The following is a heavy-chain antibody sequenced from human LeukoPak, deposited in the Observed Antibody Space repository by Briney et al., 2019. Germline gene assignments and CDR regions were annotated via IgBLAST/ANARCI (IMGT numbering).Heavy chain of an antibody. CDR2: ISSSSSYI. CDR1: GFTFSSYS. CDR3: ASGGDIVVVPAAKGYYYYGMDV. V-gene: IGHV3-21*01. J-gene: IGHJ6*02. D-gene: IGHD2-2*01. Sequence: PGGSLRLSCAASGFTFSSYSMNWVRQAPGKGLEWVSSISSSSSYIYYADSVRGRFTISRDNAKNSLYLQMNSLRAEDTAVYYCASGGDIVVVPAAKGYYYYGMDVWGQGTTVTVSS.